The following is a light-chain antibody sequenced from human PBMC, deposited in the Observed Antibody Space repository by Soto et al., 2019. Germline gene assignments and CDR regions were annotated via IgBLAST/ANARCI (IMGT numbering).Light chain of an antibody. V-gene: IGLV2-8*01. CDR2: EVT. Sequence: QSALTQPPSASGSPGQSVTISCTGTTSDVGGYKYVSWHQQHPGKAPKLIIFEVTKRPSGVPDRFSGSKSGNTASLTVSGLQAEDEADYYCSSYAGSNTFVFGSGTKLTFL. CDR1: TSDVGGYKY. CDR3: SSYAGSNTFV. J-gene: IGLJ1*01.